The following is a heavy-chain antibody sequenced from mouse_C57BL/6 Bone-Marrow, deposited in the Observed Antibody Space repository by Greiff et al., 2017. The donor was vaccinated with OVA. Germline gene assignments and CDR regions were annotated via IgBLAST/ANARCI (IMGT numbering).Heavy chain of an antibody. J-gene: IGHJ4*01. Sequence: EVKLVESGGGLVKPGGSLKLSCAASGFTFSDYGMHWVRQAPEKGLEWVAYISSGSSTIYYADTVKGRFTISRDNAKNTLFLQMTSLRSEDTAMYYCARRYDGSSMDYWGQGTSVTVSS. CDR1: GFTFSDYG. V-gene: IGHV5-17*01. CDR2: ISSGSSTI. CDR3: ARRYDGSSMDY. D-gene: IGHD1-1*01.